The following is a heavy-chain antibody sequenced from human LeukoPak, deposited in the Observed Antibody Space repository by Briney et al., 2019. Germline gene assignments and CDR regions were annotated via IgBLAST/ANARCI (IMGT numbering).Heavy chain of an antibody. V-gene: IGHV4-59*08. CDR2: IYYSGST. J-gene: IGHJ4*02. CDR1: GGSISSYY. CDR3: ARASRYCSSTSCYAAHFDY. Sequence: PSETLSLTCTVPGGSISSYYWSWIRQPPGKGLEWIGYIYYSGSTNYNPSLKSRVTISVDTSKNQFSLKLSSVTAADTAVYYCARASRYCSSTSCYAAHFDYWGQGTLVTVSS. D-gene: IGHD2-2*01.